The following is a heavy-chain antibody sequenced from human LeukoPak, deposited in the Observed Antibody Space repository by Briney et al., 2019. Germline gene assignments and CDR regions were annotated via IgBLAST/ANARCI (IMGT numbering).Heavy chain of an antibody. Sequence: SETLSLTCSVSGVSITTSYWSWIRQPPGKGLEWIGFIHYSGSTNYNPSLKSRATISADTSNNQFSLKVTFVTAADTGVYYCARGYYDSSGYSNTFDIWGQGTTVTVSS. J-gene: IGHJ3*02. V-gene: IGHV4-59*01. CDR2: IHYSGST. D-gene: IGHD3-22*01. CDR1: GVSITTSY. CDR3: ARGYYDSSGYSNTFDI.